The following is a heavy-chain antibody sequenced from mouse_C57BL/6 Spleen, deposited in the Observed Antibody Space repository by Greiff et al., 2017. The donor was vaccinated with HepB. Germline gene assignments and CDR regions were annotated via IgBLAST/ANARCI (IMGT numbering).Heavy chain of an antibody. CDR1: GYAFTNYL. CDR3: ASYSPWFAY. J-gene: IGHJ3*01. V-gene: IGHV1-54*01. D-gene: IGHD2-1*01. CDR2: INPGSGGT. Sequence: QVQLQQSGAELVRPGTSVKVSCKASGYAFTNYLIEWVKQRPGQGLEWIGVINPGSGGTNYNEKFKGKATLTADKSSSTAYMQLSRLTSEDSAVYFCASYSPWFAYWGQGTLVTVSA.